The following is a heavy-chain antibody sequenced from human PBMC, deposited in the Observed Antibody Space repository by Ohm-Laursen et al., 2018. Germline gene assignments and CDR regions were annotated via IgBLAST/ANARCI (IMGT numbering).Heavy chain of an antibody. Sequence: SLRLSCTASGFTFDDYAMHWVRQAPGKGLEWVSGISWNSGSIGYADSVKGRFTISRDNAKNSLYLQMNSLRAEDTALYYYARSWELLTEFDYWGQGTLVTVSS. CDR2: ISWNSGSI. J-gene: IGHJ4*02. V-gene: IGHV3-9*01. CDR1: GFTFDDYA. D-gene: IGHD1-26*01. CDR3: ARSWELLTEFDY.